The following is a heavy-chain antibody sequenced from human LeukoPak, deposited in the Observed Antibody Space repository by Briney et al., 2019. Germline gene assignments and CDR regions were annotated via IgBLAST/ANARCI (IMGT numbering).Heavy chain of an antibody. CDR2: ISWNSGSI. D-gene: IGHD4-23*01. Sequence: GGSLRLSCAASGFTFDDYAMHWVRRAPGKGLEWVSGISWNSGSIGYADSVKGRFTISRDNAKNSLYLQMNSLRAEDTALYYCAKVTVVTRTFDIWGQGTMVTVSS. CDR1: GFTFDDYA. V-gene: IGHV3-9*01. CDR3: AKVTVVTRTFDI. J-gene: IGHJ3*02.